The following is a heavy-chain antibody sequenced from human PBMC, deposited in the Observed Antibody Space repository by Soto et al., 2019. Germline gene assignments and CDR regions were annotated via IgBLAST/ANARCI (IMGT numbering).Heavy chain of an antibody. CDR2: INAGNGNT. CDR3: ARDEPDLYWFPDFDY. J-gene: IGHJ4*02. CDR1: GYTFTSYA. D-gene: IGHD2-8*02. Sequence: GASVKVSCKASGYTFTSYAVHWVRQAPGQRLEWMGWINAGNGNTKYSQKFEDRVTITRDTSARTAYMELSSLRSEDTAVYYCARDEPDLYWFPDFDYWGQGTLVTVSS. V-gene: IGHV1-3*01.